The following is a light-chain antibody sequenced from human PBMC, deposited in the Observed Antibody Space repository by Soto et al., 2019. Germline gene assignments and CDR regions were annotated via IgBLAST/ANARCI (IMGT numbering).Light chain of an antibody. CDR2: DNN. Sequence: QSVLTQPPSESAAPGQRVSISCSGSDSNIGNNYISWYRQVPGTAPKVVIYDNNKRPSWIPDRFSASKSGTSSTLAITGLRTGDEAFYYCGTWDSSLTSWVFGGGTKLTVL. CDR3: GTWDSSLTSWV. J-gene: IGLJ3*02. V-gene: IGLV1-51*01. CDR1: DSNIGNNY.